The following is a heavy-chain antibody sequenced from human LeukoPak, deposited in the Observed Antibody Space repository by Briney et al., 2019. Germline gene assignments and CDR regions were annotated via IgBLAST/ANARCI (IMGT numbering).Heavy chain of an antibody. V-gene: IGHV3-23*01. CDR1: GFIFSNYA. CDR3: TRDSSYGDYSTAFDY. CDR2: SGSTT. J-gene: IGHJ4*02. D-gene: IGHD4-17*01. Sequence: PGGSLRLSCAASGFIFSNYAMTWVRQAPGKGLEWASSSGSTTDYSDSVKGRFTISRDNSKNTLYLQMNSLRADDTAVYYCTRDSSYGDYSTAFDYWGQGALVTVSS.